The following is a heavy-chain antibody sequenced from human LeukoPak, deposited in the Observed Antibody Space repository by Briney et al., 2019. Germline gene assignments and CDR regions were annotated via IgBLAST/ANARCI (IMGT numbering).Heavy chain of an antibody. CDR3: GVAVAGKRAFDY. V-gene: IGHV3-23*01. CDR1: GFTFSSYA. J-gene: IGHJ4*02. D-gene: IGHD6-19*01. Sequence: GGSLRLSCAASGFTFSSYAMSWVRQAPGKGLEWVSAISGSGGSTYYADSVKGRFTISRDNSKNTLYLQMNSLRAEDTAVYHCGVAVAGKRAFDYWGQGTLVTVSS. CDR2: ISGSGGST.